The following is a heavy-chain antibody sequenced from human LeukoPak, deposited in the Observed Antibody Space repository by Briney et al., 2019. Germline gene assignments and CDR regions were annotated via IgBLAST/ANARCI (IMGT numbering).Heavy chain of an antibody. CDR2: ISSSSSYI. Sequence: KPSETLSLTCTVSGGSISSSSYYWGWVRQAPGKGLEWVSSISSSSSYIYYADSVKGRFTISRDNAKNSLYLQMNSLRAEDTAVYYCARWEYYSGSYYSPILWGQGTLVTVSS. CDR3: ARWEYYSGSYYSPIL. D-gene: IGHD1-26*01. J-gene: IGHJ4*02. V-gene: IGHV3-21*01. CDR1: GGSISSSSYY.